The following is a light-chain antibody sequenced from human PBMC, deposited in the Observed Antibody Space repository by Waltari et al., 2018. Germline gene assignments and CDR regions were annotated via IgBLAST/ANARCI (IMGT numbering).Light chain of an antibody. Sequence: DIQMTQSPSSLSTSVGDRVTITCRASQDITSSLAWYQQKVGKAPKLLLYAASRLETGVPSRFSGSGSGSDFTLTISSLQPEDFGTYYCQQYYGTPWTFGQGTKVEIK. V-gene: IGKV1-NL1*01. CDR2: AAS. J-gene: IGKJ1*01. CDR1: QDITSS. CDR3: QQYYGTPWT.